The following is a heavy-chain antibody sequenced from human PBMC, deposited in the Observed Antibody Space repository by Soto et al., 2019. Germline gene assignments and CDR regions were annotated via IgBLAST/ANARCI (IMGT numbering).Heavy chain of an antibody. CDR3: AKGGAVYGLLTHDY. CDR2: ITGSSSNL. J-gene: IGHJ4*02. V-gene: IGHV3-23*01. Sequence: EVQLLESGGGLEQPGGSLRLSCAASGFTVRDYAMSWVRHAPGTGLEWVTTITGSSSNLYYSDSVKGRFAISSDNSKNTLYLQMDSLTAEDTAVYYCAKGGAVYGLLTHDYWGQGTLVTVSS. D-gene: IGHD3-9*01. CDR1: GFTVRDYA.